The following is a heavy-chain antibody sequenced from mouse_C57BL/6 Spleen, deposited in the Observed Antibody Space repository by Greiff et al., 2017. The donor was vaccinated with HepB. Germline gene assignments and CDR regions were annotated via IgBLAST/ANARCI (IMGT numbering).Heavy chain of an antibody. V-gene: IGHV1-15*01. J-gene: IGHJ2*01. CDR1: GYTFTDYE. CDR3: TRKFNPHYFDY. CDR2: IDPETGGT. Sequence: QVQLKESGAELVRPGASVTLSCKASGYTFTDYEMHWVKQTPVHGLEWIGAIDPETGGTAYNQKFKGKAILTADKSSSTAYMELRSLTSEDSAVYYCTRKFNPHYFDYWGQGTTLTVSS.